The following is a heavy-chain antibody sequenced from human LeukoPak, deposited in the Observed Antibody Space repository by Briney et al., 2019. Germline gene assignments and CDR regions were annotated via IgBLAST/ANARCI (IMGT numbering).Heavy chain of an antibody. CDR2: INPSGGST. CDR3: ARDLGRDITIFGVVIPNFDY. CDR1: GYRFTAYP. D-gene: IGHD3-3*01. V-gene: IGHV1-46*01. Sequence: ASVKVSCKTSGYRFTAYPLHWVRQAPGQGLEWMGIINPSGGSTSYAQKFQGRVTMTRDTSTSTVYMELSSLRSEDTAVYYCARDLGRDITIFGVVIPNFDYWGQGTLVTVSS. J-gene: IGHJ4*02.